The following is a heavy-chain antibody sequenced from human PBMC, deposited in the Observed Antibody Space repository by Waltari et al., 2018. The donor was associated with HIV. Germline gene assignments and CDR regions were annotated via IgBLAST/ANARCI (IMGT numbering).Heavy chain of an antibody. Sequence: EVQLLESGGGLVQSGGSLGVSCAASGLSFRSYPMSWVRPAPGKGLEWVSGISGGGESTYYADSVKGRFTISRDNSKNTLYLQMNSLRAEDTAVYYCANSLGRIVDYWGQGTLVTVSS. CDR3: ANSLGRIVDY. J-gene: IGHJ4*02. CDR2: ISGGGEST. CDR1: GLSFRSYP. D-gene: IGHD2-15*01. V-gene: IGHV3-23*01.